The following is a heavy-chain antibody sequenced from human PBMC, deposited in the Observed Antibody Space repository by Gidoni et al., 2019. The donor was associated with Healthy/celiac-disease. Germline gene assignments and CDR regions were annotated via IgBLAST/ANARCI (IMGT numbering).Heavy chain of an antibody. CDR1: GFTFSSYW. CDR3: ARISIAARRYDAFDI. CDR2: IKQDGSEK. V-gene: IGHV3-7*05. D-gene: IGHD6-6*01. Sequence: EVQLVESGGGLVQPGGSLRLSCAASGFTFSSYWMSWVRQAPGKGLEWVANIKQDGSEKYYVDSVKGRFTISRDNAKNSLYLQMNSLRAEDTAVYYCARISIAARRYDAFDIWGQGTMVTVSS. J-gene: IGHJ3*02.